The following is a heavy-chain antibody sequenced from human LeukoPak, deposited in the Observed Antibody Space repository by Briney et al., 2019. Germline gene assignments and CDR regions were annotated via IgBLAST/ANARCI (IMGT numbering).Heavy chain of an antibody. D-gene: IGHD4-17*01. CDR3: ARHLGDYQLDP. Sequence: KPSETLSLTCAVYGGSFSGYYCGWIRQPPGKGLEWIGRIYYSVRTYYNPSLKSRVTISVDTSKNQFSLNVSSVTAADTAAYYCARHLGDYQLDPWGQGPLVPVSS. J-gene: IGHJ5*02. CDR2: IYYSVRT. CDR1: GGSFSGYY. V-gene: IGHV4-39*01.